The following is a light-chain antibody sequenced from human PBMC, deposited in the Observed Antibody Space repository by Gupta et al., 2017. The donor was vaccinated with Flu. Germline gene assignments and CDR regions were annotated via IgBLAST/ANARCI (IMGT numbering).Light chain of an antibody. V-gene: IGLV2-23*01. CDR3: CSYTGRSTVV. J-gene: IGLJ2*01. CDR1: SSDIGTYNL. CDR2: EGS. Sequence: ITISCTGTSSDIGTYNLVSWYQQHPGKAPKLLIYEGSERPSGVSSRFSGSKSGNTASLTISGLQAEDEAAYYCCSYTGRSTVVFGGGTTVTVL.